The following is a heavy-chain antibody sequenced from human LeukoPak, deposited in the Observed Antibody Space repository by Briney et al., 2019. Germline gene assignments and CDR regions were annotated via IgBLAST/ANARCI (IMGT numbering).Heavy chain of an antibody. J-gene: IGHJ6*02. CDR3: ASDGGYYYYGMDV. CDR1: GGSISSYY. Sequence: TXSLTCTVSGGSISSYYWSWIRQPAGKGLEWIGRIYTSGSTNYNPSLKSRVTMSVDTSKNQFSLKLSSVTAADAAVYYCASDGGYYYYGMDVWGQGTTVTVSS. D-gene: IGHD2-15*01. CDR2: IYTSGST. V-gene: IGHV4-4*07.